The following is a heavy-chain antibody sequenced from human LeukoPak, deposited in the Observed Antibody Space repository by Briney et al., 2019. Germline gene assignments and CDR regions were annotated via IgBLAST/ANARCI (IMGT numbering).Heavy chain of an antibody. CDR1: GYIFTSYY. CDR3: ARGRNYYDSSRYYYEGDAFDI. V-gene: IGHV1-46*01. CDR2: INPSGGSI. J-gene: IGHJ3*02. D-gene: IGHD3-22*01. Sequence: ASVKVSCKASGYIFTSYYMYWVRQAPGQGLEWMGIINPSGGSIRYAQKFQGRLTMTRDTSTSTVYMELSSLRSEDTAVYYCARGRNYYDSSRYYYEGDAFDIWGQGTMVTVSS.